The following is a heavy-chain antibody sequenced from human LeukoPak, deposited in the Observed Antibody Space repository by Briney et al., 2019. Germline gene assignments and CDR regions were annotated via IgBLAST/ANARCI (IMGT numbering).Heavy chain of an antibody. CDR1: GFTFSSYE. CDR3: AELGITMIGGV. J-gene: IGHJ6*04. D-gene: IGHD3-10*02. CDR2: ISSSGSTI. Sequence: PGGSLRLSCASSGFTFSSYEMNWVRQAPGKGLEWVSYISSSGSTIYYADSVKGRFTISRDNAKNSLYLQMNSLRAEDTAVYYCAELGITMIGGVWGKGTTVTISS. V-gene: IGHV3-48*03.